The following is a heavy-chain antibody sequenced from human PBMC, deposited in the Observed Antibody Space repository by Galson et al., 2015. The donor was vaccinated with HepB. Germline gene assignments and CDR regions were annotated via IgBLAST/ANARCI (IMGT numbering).Heavy chain of an antibody. V-gene: IGHV3-48*01. Sequence: SLRLSCAASGFTFSSYSMNWVRQAPGKGLEWVSYISSSSSTIYYADSVKGRFTISRDNAKNSLYLQMNSLRAEDTAVYYCARGGFIIAVAGTYFDYWGQGTLVTVSS. CDR1: GFTFSSYS. CDR2: ISSSSSTI. J-gene: IGHJ4*02. D-gene: IGHD6-19*01. CDR3: ARGGFIIAVAGTYFDY.